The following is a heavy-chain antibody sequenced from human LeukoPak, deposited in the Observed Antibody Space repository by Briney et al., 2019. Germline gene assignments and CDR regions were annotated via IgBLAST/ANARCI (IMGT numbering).Heavy chain of an antibody. CDR1: GFSVGFKN. J-gene: IGHJ2*01. D-gene: IGHD3-10*01. CDR3: ARVGDHYHWYLDV. CDR2: LYSGGGT. Sequence: PGGSLTLSCEGSGFSVGFKNMNWVPPAPQKGLEWVSILYSGGGTHYANYVKGRFTVSRDISKKTLYLHINSLRVEDTAVYYCARVGDHYHWYLDVWGRGTLVTVSS. V-gene: IGHV3-53*01.